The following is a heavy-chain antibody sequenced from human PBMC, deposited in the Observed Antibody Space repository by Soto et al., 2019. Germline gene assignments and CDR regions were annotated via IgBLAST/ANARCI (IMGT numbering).Heavy chain of an antibody. J-gene: IGHJ4*02. CDR2: ISSSSSTI. CDR1: GFTFSSYS. Sequence: PGESLKISCAASGFTFSSYSMNWVRQAPGKGLEWVSYISSSSSTIYYADSVKGRFTISRDNAKNSLYLQMNSLRAEDTAVYYCARDRPGYSYGLDYWGQGTLVTVSS. D-gene: IGHD5-18*01. V-gene: IGHV3-48*01. CDR3: ARDRPGYSYGLDY.